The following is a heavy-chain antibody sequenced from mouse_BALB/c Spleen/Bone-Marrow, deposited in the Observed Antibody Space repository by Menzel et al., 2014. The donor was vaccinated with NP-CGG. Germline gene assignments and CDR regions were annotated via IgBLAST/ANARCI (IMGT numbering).Heavy chain of an antibody. CDR2: INPSNGGT. CDR1: GYTFTSYY. J-gene: IGHJ3*01. Sequence: QVQLQQPGAELVKPGASVKLSCKASGYTFTSYYMYWVKQRPGQGLEWIGGINPSNGGTNFNEKFRSKATLTVDKSSSTAYMQLSSLTSEDSAVYYCTRSEPFAYWGQGTLVTVSA. V-gene: IGHV1S81*02. CDR3: TRSEPFAY.